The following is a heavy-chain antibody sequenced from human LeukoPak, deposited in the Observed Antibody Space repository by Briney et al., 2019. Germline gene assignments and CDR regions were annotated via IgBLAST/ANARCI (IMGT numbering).Heavy chain of an antibody. CDR2: IYYSGIT. J-gene: IGHJ4*02. CDR1: GGSVSSGSYY. CDR3: ARRSDTTSFDF. Sequence: PSETLSLTCTVSGGSVSSGSYYWSWIRQPPGKGLGWIGYIYYSGITNYNPSLNSRVTISVDTSKNQFSLNLTSVTAADTAVYYCARRSDTTSFDFWGQGTLVTVSS. D-gene: IGHD3-10*01. V-gene: IGHV4-61*01.